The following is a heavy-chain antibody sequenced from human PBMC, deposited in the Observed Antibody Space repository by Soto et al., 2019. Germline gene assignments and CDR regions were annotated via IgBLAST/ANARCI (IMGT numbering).Heavy chain of an antibody. CDR2: IYYSGST. D-gene: IGHD2-21*02. CDR1: GGSISSYY. V-gene: IGHV4-59*13. Sequence: SETLSLTCTVSGGSISSYYWSWIRQPPGKGLEWIGYIYYSGSTNYNPSLKSRVTISVDTSKNQFSLKLSSVTAADTAVYYCARAAGLGAYCGGDCYSGWFDPWGQGTLVTVYS. CDR3: ARAAGLGAYCGGDCYSGWFDP. J-gene: IGHJ5*02.